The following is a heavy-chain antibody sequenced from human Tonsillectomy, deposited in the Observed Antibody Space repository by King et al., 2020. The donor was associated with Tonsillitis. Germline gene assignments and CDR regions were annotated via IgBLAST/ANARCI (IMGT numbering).Heavy chain of an antibody. Sequence: VQLVESGGGVVQPGRSLRLSCAASGFTFSSYAMHWVRQAPGKGLEWVAVISYDGSNKYYADSVKGRFTISRDNSKNTLYLQMNSLRAEDTAVYYCARVARIFGVALANQYYYYGMDVWGQGTTVTVSS. J-gene: IGHJ6*02. V-gene: IGHV3-30-3*01. CDR2: ISYDGSNK. CDR3: ARVARIFGVALANQYYYYGMDV. CDR1: GFTFSSYA. D-gene: IGHD3-3*01.